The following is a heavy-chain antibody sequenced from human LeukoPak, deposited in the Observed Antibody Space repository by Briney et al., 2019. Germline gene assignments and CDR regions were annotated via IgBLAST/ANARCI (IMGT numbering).Heavy chain of an antibody. CDR1: GFTFSDYY. CDR2: ISSSGSTI. J-gene: IGHJ6*02. CDR3: ASMHYYGSGSYSRYYYYGMDV. D-gene: IGHD3-10*01. Sequence: GGSLRLSCAASGFTFSDYYMSWIRQAPGKGLEWVSYISSSGSTIYYADSVKGRFTISRDNAKNSLYPQMNSLRAEDTAVYYCASMHYYGSGSYSRYYYYGMDVWGQGTTVTVSS. V-gene: IGHV3-11*01.